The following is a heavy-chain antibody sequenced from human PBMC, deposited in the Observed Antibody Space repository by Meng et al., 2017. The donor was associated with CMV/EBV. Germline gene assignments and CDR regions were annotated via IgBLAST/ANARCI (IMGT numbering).Heavy chain of an antibody. CDR3: ARGIIAAAASSVDYYYHGMDV. CDR1: GGSISSSSYY. CDR2: IYYSGST. Sequence: SETLSLTCTVSGGSISSSSYYWGWIRQPPGKGLEWIGSIYYSGSTYYNPSLKSRVTISVDTSKNQFSLKLSSVTAADTAVYYCARGIIAAAASSVDYYYHGMDVWGQGTTVTVSS. J-gene: IGHJ6*02. D-gene: IGHD6-13*01. V-gene: IGHV4-39*07.